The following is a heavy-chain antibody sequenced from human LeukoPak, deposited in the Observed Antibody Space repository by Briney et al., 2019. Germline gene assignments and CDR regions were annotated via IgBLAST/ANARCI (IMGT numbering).Heavy chain of an antibody. CDR2: IYSGGST. Sequence: GGSLRLSCAASGFTVSSNYMSWVRQAPGKGLEWVSVIYSGGSTYYADSVKGRFTISRDNSKNTLYLQMNSLRAEDTAVYYCARGITMIVVVPGYWGQGTLVTVSS. CDR3: ARGITMIVVVPGY. D-gene: IGHD3-22*01. V-gene: IGHV3-53*05. CDR1: GFTVSSNY. J-gene: IGHJ4*02.